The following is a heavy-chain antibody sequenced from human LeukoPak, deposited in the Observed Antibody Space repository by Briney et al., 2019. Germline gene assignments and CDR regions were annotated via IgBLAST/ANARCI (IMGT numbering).Heavy chain of an antibody. CDR3: ASYCSTTSCYEVDY. J-gene: IGHJ4*02. Sequence: GGSLRLSCAASGFTFTNYAMNWVRQAPGKGLVWVSYISSSSSAIYYADSVKGRFTISRDNAKNSLYLQMNSLRAEDTAVYYCASYCSTTSCYEVDYWGQGTLVTVSS. CDR1: GFTFTNYA. V-gene: IGHV3-48*01. CDR2: ISSSSSAI. D-gene: IGHD2-2*01.